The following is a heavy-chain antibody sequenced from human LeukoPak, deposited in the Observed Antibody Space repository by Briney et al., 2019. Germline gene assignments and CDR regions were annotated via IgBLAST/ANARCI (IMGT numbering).Heavy chain of an antibody. Sequence: PSETLSLTCTVSGGSISSYYWSWIRQPPGKGLEWIGYIYYSGSTNYNPSLKSRVTISVDTSKNQFSLKLSSVTAADTAVYYCARRTNYYDSSGYYPYYFDCWGQGTLVTVSS. CDR1: GGSISSYY. CDR3: ARRTNYYDSSGYYPYYFDC. V-gene: IGHV4-59*08. CDR2: IYYSGST. J-gene: IGHJ4*02. D-gene: IGHD3-22*01.